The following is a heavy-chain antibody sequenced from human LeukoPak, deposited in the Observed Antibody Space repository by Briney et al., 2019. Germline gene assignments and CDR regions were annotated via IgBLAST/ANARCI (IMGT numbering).Heavy chain of an antibody. CDR1: GFTFDDYA. CDR3: ARFLAAWDYYYMDV. J-gene: IGHJ6*03. CDR2: ISWNSVSI. Sequence: PGGSLRLSCAGSGFTFDDYAMHWVRHAPGKGLEWLSGISWNSVSIDYADSVKGRFTISRDNAKNSVYLQLSSLRVEDTAVYYCARFLAAWDYYYMDVWGTGTTVTVSS. D-gene: IGHD3-3*01. V-gene: IGHV3-9*01.